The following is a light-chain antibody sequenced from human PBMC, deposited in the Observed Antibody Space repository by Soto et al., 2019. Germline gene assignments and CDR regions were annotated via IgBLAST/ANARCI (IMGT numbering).Light chain of an antibody. CDR2: GAS. Sequence: EIVLTQSPGTLSLSPGERATLSCRASQSVSSSYLAWYQQKPGQAPRLLIYGASSRATGIPDRFSGSGSGPDFTLTISRLEPEAFAVYYCQQYGSSPRYTFGQGTKLEIK. CDR1: QSVSSSY. V-gene: IGKV3-20*01. J-gene: IGKJ2*01. CDR3: QQYGSSPRYT.